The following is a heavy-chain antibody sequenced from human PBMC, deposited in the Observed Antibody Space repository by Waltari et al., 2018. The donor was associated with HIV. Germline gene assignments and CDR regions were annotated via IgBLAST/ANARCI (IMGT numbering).Heavy chain of an antibody. CDR3: ARSLYYDFWSAYPPDY. J-gene: IGHJ4*02. V-gene: IGHV3-74*03. Sequence: EVKLVESGGRIVQPRGSHRLYCVSSGFTFSSYWLHWVRQAPGKGLVWISRVSSDGNSTVYADSVKGRFTISRDNAKNTLFLQMNSLRVEDTAVYFCARSLYYDFWSAYPPDYWGQGTRVTVSS. D-gene: IGHD3-3*01. CDR2: VSSDGNST. CDR1: GFTFSSYW.